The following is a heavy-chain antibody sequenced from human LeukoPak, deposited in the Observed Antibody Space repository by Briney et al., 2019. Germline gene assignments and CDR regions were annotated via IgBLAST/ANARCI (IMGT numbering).Heavy chain of an antibody. V-gene: IGHV4-34*01. Sequence: PSETLSLTCAVYGGSFSGYYWSWIRQPPGKGLEWIGEINHSGSTNYNPSLKSRVTISVDTSKNQFSLKLSSVTAADTAVYYCARGTYDSSGYSLTHAFDIWGQGTMVTVSS. CDR3: ARGTYDSSGYSLTHAFDI. D-gene: IGHD3-22*01. J-gene: IGHJ3*02. CDR1: GGSFSGYY. CDR2: INHSGST.